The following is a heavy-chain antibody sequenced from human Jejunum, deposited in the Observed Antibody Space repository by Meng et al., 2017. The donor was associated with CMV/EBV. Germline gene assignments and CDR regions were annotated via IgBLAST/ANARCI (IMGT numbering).Heavy chain of an antibody. CDR1: GLASNNYT. CDR2: IRGSGGST. D-gene: IGHD2-21*02. V-gene: IGHV3-23*01. CDR3: AKDGRNDCCNWYFDL. Sequence: SGLASNNYTMTWVRRAPGKGLKGVSAIRGSGGSTSYADSVKGQFTISRDNSKNTLYLQMNSLRAEDTAVYYCAKDGRNDCCNWYFDLWGRGTLVTVSS. J-gene: IGHJ2*01.